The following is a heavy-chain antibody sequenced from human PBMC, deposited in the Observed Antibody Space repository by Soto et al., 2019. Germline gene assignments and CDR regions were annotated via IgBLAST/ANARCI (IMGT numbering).Heavy chain of an antibody. Sequence: PGGSLRVSSAASELNFVDHAMHWVRKVPGKGLEWVSGISWNSASIGYADSVKGRFTTSRDNAKNSLYLEMNSLRAEDTAVYYCARYEMGGYCSSGSCYSEDYYYGMDVWGQGTTVTVSS. CDR1: ELNFVDHA. CDR3: ARYEMGGYCSSGSCYSEDYYYGMDV. J-gene: IGHJ6*02. CDR2: ISWNSASI. V-gene: IGHV3-9*01. D-gene: IGHD2-15*01.